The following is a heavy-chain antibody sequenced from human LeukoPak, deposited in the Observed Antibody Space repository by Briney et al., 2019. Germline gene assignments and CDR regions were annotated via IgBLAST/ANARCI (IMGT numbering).Heavy chain of an antibody. CDR3: ARESGKFDY. CDR1: GLPIGDFA. CDR2: ISGDGVST. Sequence: GGSLRLSCVASGLPIGDFAMHWVRQAPGKGLEWVSLISGDGVSTLYADSVKGRFSISRDNSKNSLSLEMNSLRTEDTAMYYCARESGKFDYWGQGTLVAVSS. V-gene: IGHV3-43*02. J-gene: IGHJ4*02.